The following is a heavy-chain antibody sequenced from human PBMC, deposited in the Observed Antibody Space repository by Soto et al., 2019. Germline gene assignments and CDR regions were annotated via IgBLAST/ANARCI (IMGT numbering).Heavy chain of an antibody. Sequence: GGSLRLSCAASGFTFSSYAMHWVRQAPGKGLEWVAVISYDGSNKYYADSVKGRFTISRDNSKNTLYLQMNSLRAEDTAVYYCAREPPNGDYYYGMDVWGQGTTVTVSS. CDR1: GFTFSSYA. V-gene: IGHV3-30-3*01. CDR2: ISYDGSNK. CDR3: AREPPNGDYYYGMDV. J-gene: IGHJ6*02. D-gene: IGHD2-8*01.